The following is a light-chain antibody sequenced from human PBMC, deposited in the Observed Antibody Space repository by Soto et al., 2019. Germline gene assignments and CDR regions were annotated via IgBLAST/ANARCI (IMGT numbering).Light chain of an antibody. V-gene: IGLV2-14*01. Sequence: QSALTQPASVSGSPGQSITISCTGTSSDVGGYNYVSWYQQQSGKAPKLMIHEVSNRPSGVSNRFSGSKSGNTASLTISGLQAEDEAEYYCSSYTSSRAYVFGIGTKVPVL. J-gene: IGLJ1*01. CDR1: SSDVGGYNY. CDR3: SSYTSSRAYV. CDR2: EVS.